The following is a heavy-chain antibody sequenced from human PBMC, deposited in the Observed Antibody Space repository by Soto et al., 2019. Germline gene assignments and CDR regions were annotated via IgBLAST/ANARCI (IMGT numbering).Heavy chain of an antibody. Sequence: QVQLVESGGGVVQPGRSLRLSCAASGFTFSSYGMHWVRQAPGKGLEWVAVISYDGSNKYYADSVKGRFTISRDNSKNTLYLQMNSVRAEDTAVYYCAKDGPVAGKDYYYYGMDVWGQGTTVTVSS. V-gene: IGHV3-30*18. CDR1: GFTFSSYG. CDR2: ISYDGSNK. D-gene: IGHD6-19*01. J-gene: IGHJ6*02. CDR3: AKDGPVAGKDYYYYGMDV.